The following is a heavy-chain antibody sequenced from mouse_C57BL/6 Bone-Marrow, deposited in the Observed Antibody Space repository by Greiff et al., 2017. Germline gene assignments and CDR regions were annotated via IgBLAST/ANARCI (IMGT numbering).Heavy chain of an antibody. V-gene: IGHV3-6*01. J-gene: IGHJ4*01. CDR2: ISYDGSN. CDR3: AKSLYEYDDAMDY. CDR1: GYSITSGYY. D-gene: IGHD2-4*01. Sequence: EVKLLESGPGLVKPSPSLSLTCSVTGYSITSGYYWNWIRQFPGNKLEWMGYISYDGSNNYNPSLKNRITITRDTSKNQFFLKLNSVTTEDTATYDCAKSLYEYDDAMDYWGQGTSVTVSS.